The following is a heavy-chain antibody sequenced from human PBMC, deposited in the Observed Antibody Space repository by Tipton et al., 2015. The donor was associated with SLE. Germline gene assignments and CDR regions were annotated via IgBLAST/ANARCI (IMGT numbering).Heavy chain of an antibody. V-gene: IGHV4-39*06. Sequence: TLSLTCTVSGDFISSSRYSWGWIRQPPGKGLEWIGSISYTGSAYYNPSLNSRVTMSVDTSNNQFALKLTSVTAADTAVYYCARSREGYNYYYGMDVWCQGTTVTVSS. CDR1: GDFISSSRYS. D-gene: IGHD5-24*01. CDR3: ARSREGYNYYYGMDV. J-gene: IGHJ6*02. CDR2: ISYTGSA.